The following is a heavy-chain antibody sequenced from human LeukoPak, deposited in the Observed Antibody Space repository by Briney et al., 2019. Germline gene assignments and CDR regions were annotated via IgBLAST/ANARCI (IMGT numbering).Heavy chain of an antibody. Sequence: GGSLRLSCAASGFTVSSNYMSWVRQAPGKGLEWVSVIYSGGSTYYADSVKGRFTISRDNSKNTLYLQMNSLRAEDTAVYYCARDRFGYYDSSGLDYWGQGTLVTVSS. J-gene: IGHJ4*02. D-gene: IGHD3-22*01. CDR3: ARDRFGYYDSSGLDY. CDR2: IYSGGST. CDR1: GFTVSSNY. V-gene: IGHV3-53*05.